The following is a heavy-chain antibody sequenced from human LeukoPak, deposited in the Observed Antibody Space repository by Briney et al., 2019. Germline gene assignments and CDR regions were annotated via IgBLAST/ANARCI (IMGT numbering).Heavy chain of an antibody. CDR3: ATGETKGGKRRGLQF. D-gene: IGHD1-26*01. V-gene: IGHV1-8*01. J-gene: IGHJ4*02. CDR1: GYTFTSYD. Sequence: GASVKVSCKASGYTFTSYDINWVRQATGQGLEWMGWMNPNSGNTGYAQKFQGRVTITKNTSISTAYMELSSLRSEDTALYYCATGETKGGKRRGLQFWGRGPLVTVPS. CDR2: MNPNSGNT.